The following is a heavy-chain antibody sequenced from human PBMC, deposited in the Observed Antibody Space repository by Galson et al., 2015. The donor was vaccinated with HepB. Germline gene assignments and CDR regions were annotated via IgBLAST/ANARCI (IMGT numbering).Heavy chain of an antibody. V-gene: IGHV4-34*01. Sequence: SETLSLTCAVYGGSFSGYYWSWIRQPPGKGLEWIGEINHSGSTNYNPSLKSRVTISVDTSKNQFSLKLSSVTAADTAVYYCARVSRRVYGSGSYDYWGQGTLVTVSS. CDR3: ARVSRRVYGSGSYDY. CDR2: INHSGST. CDR1: GGSFSGYY. D-gene: IGHD3-10*01. J-gene: IGHJ4*02.